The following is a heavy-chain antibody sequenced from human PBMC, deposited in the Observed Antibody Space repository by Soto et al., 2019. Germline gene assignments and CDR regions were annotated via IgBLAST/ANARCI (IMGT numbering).Heavy chain of an antibody. CDR3: AHRRISSSAGGFDY. D-gene: IGHD6-6*01. J-gene: IGHJ4*02. V-gene: IGHV2-5*02. CDR2: IYWDDDK. CDR1: GFSLSTNGVA. Sequence: ESGPTLVNPTQTLTLTCTFSGFSLSTNGVAVGWIRQPPGKALEWLALIYWDDDKRYSPFLRSRLTITKDTSENQVVLTVTKMDPVDTATYYCAHRRISSSAGGFDYWGQGTVVTVSS.